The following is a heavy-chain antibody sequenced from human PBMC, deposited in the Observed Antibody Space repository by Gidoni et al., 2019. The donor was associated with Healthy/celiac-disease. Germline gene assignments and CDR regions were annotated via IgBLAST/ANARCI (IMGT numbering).Heavy chain of an antibody. CDR1: GFTFSSYG. Sequence: QVQLVESGGGVVQPGRSLRLSCAASGFTFSSYGMHWVRQAPGKGLEWVAVISYDGSNKYYADSVKGRFTISRDNSKNTLYLQMNSLRAEDTAVYYCAKGVSDSSGWYVDYWGQGTLVTVSS. V-gene: IGHV3-30*18. J-gene: IGHJ4*02. D-gene: IGHD6-19*01. CDR3: AKGVSDSSGWYVDY. CDR2: ISYDGSNK.